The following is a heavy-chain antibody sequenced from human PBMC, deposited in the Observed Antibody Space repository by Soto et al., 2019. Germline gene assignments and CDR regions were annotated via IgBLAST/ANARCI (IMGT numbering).Heavy chain of an antibody. V-gene: IGHV3-72*01. CDR3: VRWDSGNPEN. Sequence: EVQLVESGGGLVQPGGPLRLSCVVSGFTLSDHYIDWVRQAPGKGLEWVGRTKNKAQRYTTEYAASVKGRFTISRDDSETSVYLQMNSLKTEDTAVYYCVRWDSGNPENWGQGTLVTVSS. D-gene: IGHD1-26*01. J-gene: IGHJ4*02. CDR2: TKNKAQRYTT. CDR1: GFTLSDHY.